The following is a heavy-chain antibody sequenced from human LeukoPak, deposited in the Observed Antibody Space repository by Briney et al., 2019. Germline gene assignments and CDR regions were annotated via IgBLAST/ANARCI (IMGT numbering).Heavy chain of an antibody. D-gene: IGHD3-10*01. CDR1: GFTFSSYG. CDR2: ISSNGGST. Sequence: GGSLRLSCAASGFTFSSYGMHWVRQAPGKGLEYVSAISSNGGSTYYANSVKGRFTISRDNSKNTLYLQMGSLRAEDMAVYYCARALWSGNYYYYYYTDVWGKGTTVTVSS. CDR3: ARALWSGNYYYYYYTDV. V-gene: IGHV3-64*01. J-gene: IGHJ6*03.